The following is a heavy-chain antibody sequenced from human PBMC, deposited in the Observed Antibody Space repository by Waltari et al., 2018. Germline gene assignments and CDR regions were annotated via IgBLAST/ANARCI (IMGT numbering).Heavy chain of an antibody. CDR2: ISSNGGST. V-gene: IGHV3-64*01. D-gene: IGHD6-19*01. CDR1: GFTFSSYA. J-gene: IGHJ6*03. Sequence: EVQLVESVGGLVQPGGSLRLPCAAPGFTFSSYAMHWVRQAPGKGLEYVSAISSNGGSTYYANSVKGRFTISRDNSKNTLYLQMGSLRAEDMAVYYCARPQQWLDGYMDVWGKGTTVTISS. CDR3: ARPQQWLDGYMDV.